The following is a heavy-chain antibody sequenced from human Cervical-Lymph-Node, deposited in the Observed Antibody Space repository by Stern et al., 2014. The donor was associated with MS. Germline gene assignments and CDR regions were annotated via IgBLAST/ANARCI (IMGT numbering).Heavy chain of an antibody. J-gene: IGHJ6*02. CDR3: ARAYFDSYGLDV. V-gene: IGHV1-18*04. CDR1: SYTFSSYG. CDR2: ISGYDGDT. Sequence: QMQLVQSGADVKKPGASVKVSCKASSYTFSSYGIAWVRQAPGQGLEWMGWISGYDGDTNYAPKLQGRVTLTTDPSTRTAYMGIRSLRFDDTAVYYCARAYFDSYGLDVWGQGTTVTVSS. D-gene: IGHD3-9*01.